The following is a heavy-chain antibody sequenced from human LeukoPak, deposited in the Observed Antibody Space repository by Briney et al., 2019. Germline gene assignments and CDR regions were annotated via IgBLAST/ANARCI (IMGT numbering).Heavy chain of an antibody. Sequence: GGSLRLSCAASGFTFNDYGMSWVRQAPGKGLEWVSGTNWNGGSTGYADSVKGRFTISRDNAKNSLYLQMNSLRAEDTALYYCARDPRYGGNVNYYMDVWGKGTTVTVSS. D-gene: IGHD4-23*01. CDR3: ARDPRYGGNVNYYMDV. J-gene: IGHJ6*03. CDR1: GFTFNDYG. CDR2: TNWNGGST. V-gene: IGHV3-20*04.